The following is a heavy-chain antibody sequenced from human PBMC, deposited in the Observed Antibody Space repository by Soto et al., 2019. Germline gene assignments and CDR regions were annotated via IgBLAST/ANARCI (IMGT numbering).Heavy chain of an antibody. CDR1: GGSFSGYY. V-gene: IGHV4-34*01. D-gene: IGHD6-13*01. CDR3: ARGGGPRYSSRWGY. CDR2: INHSGST. J-gene: IGHJ4*02. Sequence: PSETLSLTCAVYGGSFSGYYWSWIRQPPGKGLEWIGEINHSGSTNYNPSLKSRVTISVDTSKNQFSLKLSSVTAADTAVYYCARGGGPRYSSRWGYWGQGTLVTVSS.